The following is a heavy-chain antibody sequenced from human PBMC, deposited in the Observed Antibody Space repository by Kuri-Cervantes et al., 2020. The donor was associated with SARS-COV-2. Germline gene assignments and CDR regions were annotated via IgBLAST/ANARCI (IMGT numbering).Heavy chain of an antibody. J-gene: IGHJ4*02. D-gene: IGHD2-2*01. V-gene: IGHV4-39*01. CDR2: IYYSGST. Sequence: TFSSYAMSWVRQAPGKGLEWIGSIYYSGSTYYNPSLKSRVTISVDTSKNQFSLKLSSVTAADTAVYYCARHPPRDLMPWVDWGQGTLVTVSS. CDR1: TFSSYA. CDR3: ARHPPRDLMPWVD.